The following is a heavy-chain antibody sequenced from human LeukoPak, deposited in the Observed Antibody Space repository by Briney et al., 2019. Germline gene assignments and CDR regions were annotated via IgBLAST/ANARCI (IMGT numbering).Heavy chain of an antibody. CDR2: ISYDGSNK. V-gene: IGHV3-30*18. CDR3: AKDPGGAVAETYHGIDV. Sequence: GESLKISCAASGFTFSSYGMHWVRQAPGKGLEWVALISYDGSNKCYGDSVKGRLTISRDNSKNTLYLQMNSLRAEDTAVYYCAKDPGGAVAETYHGIDVWGQGTTVTVSS. D-gene: IGHD6-19*01. J-gene: IGHJ6*02. CDR1: GFTFSSYG.